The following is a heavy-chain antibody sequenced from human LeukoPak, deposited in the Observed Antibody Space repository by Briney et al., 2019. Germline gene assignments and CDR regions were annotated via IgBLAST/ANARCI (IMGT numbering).Heavy chain of an antibody. D-gene: IGHD1-26*01. CDR1: GYTFTGYY. CDR2: INPNSGGT. CDR3: ARGPRGSYPFFDY. Sequence: ASVKVSCKASGYTFTGYYMHWVRQPPGQGLEGMGWINPNSGGTNYAQKFQGRVTMTRDTSISTAYMELSRLRSDDTAVYYCARGPRGSYPFFDYWGQGTLVTVSS. J-gene: IGHJ4*02. V-gene: IGHV1-2*02.